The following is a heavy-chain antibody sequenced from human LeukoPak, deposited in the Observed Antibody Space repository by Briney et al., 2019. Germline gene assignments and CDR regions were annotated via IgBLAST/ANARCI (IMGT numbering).Heavy chain of an antibody. J-gene: IGHJ3*02. CDR3: ARGPPQYGSGSYRAFDI. V-gene: IGHV4-61*02. Sequence: PSETLSLTCTVSGGSTSSGSYYWSWIRQPAGKGLEWIGRIYTSGSTNYNPSLKSRVTISVDTSKNQFSLKLSSVTAADTAVYYCARGPPQYGSGSYRAFDIWGQGTMVTVSS. D-gene: IGHD3-10*01. CDR1: GGSTSSGSYY. CDR2: IYTSGST.